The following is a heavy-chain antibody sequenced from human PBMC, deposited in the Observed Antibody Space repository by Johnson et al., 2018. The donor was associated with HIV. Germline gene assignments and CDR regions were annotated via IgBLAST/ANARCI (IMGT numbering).Heavy chain of an antibody. V-gene: IGHV3-11*04. CDR3: HNPSSWSPSGDFDI. J-gene: IGHJ3*02. CDR2: ISSSGCTI. Sequence: QVQVVESGGGLVKPGGSLRLSCAASGFTFNDYYMSWIRQAPGKGLEWVSYISSSGCTIYNADSVKGRFTISRDNSKNTLYLQMNSLRAEDTAVYYCHNPSSWSPSGDFDIWGQGTMVTVSS. D-gene: IGHD6-13*01. CDR1: GFTFNDYY.